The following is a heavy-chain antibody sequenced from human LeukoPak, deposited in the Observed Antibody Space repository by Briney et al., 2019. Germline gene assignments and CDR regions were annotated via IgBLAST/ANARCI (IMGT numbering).Heavy chain of an antibody. CDR2: INRDGSGT. CDR1: GFSFSNYW. D-gene: IGHD3-10*01. V-gene: IGHV3-74*01. J-gene: IGHJ4*02. Sequence: GGSLRLSCAASGFSFSNYWMHWVRQAPGKGLMWVSRINRDGSGTISADSVKGRFTISRDNAKITMYLQMNSLRAEDTAVYYCARGLDYYNPLDYWGQGTLVTVSS. CDR3: ARGLDYYNPLDY.